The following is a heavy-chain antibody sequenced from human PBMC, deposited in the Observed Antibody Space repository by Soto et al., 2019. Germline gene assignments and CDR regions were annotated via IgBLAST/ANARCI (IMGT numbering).Heavy chain of an antibody. CDR2: INESGEY. CDR3: ARVGSGWYARLDY. V-gene: IGHV4-4*02. J-gene: IGHJ4*02. Sequence: QVQLQESGPGLVKPSGTQSLTCAVSGCSMSRGYWWTWLRQSTGKGLEWLGEINESGEYNYVPSFSSRVTMSVDKSKNHFSVMLTSVTAADTAIYYCARVGSGWYARLDYWGQGTLVTVSS. CDR1: GCSMSRGYW. D-gene: IGHD6-19*01.